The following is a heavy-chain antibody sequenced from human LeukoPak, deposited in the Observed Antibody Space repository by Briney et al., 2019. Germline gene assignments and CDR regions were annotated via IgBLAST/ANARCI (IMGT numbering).Heavy chain of an antibody. J-gene: IGHJ5*02. CDR2: IYRGRT. Sequence: SETLSLTCSVSGDSISSSDSYWGWIRQPPGKGPEWIGNIYRGRTRLNPSYTSRVAISVDMSKSQVSLSLTSVTAADTAIYYCAGEGEYGQSYSWGQGVLVVVSA. V-gene: IGHV4-39*07. CDR1: GDSISSSDSY. D-gene: IGHD4-17*01. CDR3: AGEGEYGQSYS.